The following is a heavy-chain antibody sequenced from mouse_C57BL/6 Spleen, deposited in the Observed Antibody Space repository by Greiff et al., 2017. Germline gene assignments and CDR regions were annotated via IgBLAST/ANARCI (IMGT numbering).Heavy chain of an antibody. J-gene: IGHJ4*01. CDR2: IYPGDGDT. D-gene: IGHD2-4*01. CDR3: ASNVGYRLRRDYAMDY. Sequence: QVQLKESGAELVKPGASVKISCKASGYAFSSYWMNWVKQRPGKGLEWIGQIYPGDGDTNYNGKFKGKATLTADKSSSTAYMQLSSLTSEDSAVYVCASNVGYRLRRDYAMDYWGQGTSVTVSS. V-gene: IGHV1-80*01. CDR1: GYAFSSYW.